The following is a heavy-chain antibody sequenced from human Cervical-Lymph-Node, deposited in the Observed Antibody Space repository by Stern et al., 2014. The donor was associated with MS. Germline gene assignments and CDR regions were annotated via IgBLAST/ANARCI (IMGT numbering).Heavy chain of an antibody. CDR1: GATFSTNA. V-gene: IGHV1-69*01. Sequence: QLVQSGAEVRQPGSSVKVSCTASGATFSTNAISWLRQAPGQGPEWMGAIVPKCGRANNVQKLQGRLTITADESASTAYMELRSLRSEGGAVYYCARGRRGGNFASWGQGTLVTVSS. J-gene: IGHJ5*02. D-gene: IGHD4-23*01. CDR3: ARGRRGGNFAS. CDR2: IVPKCGRA.